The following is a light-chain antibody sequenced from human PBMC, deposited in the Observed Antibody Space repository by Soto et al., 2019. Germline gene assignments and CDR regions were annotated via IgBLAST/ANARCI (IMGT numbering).Light chain of an antibody. CDR2: GAF. CDR3: QQYGRSPFN. Sequence: EIVLTQSPGILSLSPGERATLSCTGSQSVNSNYLAWFQQHPGQPPRLLIFGAFRRATGIPDRFSGSGTETDFTLSITRLEPEDFAVYYCQQYGRSPFNFGQGTRLEIK. J-gene: IGKJ5*01. V-gene: IGKV3-20*01. CDR1: QSVNSNY.